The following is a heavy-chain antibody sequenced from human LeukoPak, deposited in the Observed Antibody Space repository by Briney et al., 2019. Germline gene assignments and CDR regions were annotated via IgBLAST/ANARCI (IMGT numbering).Heavy chain of an antibody. J-gene: IGHJ3*02. V-gene: IGHV5-51*01. Sequence: GESLKISCKGSGYSFTSYWIGWVRQMPGKGLEWMGIIYPGDSDTRYSPSFQGQVTISADKSISTAYLQWNSLKASDTAMYYCARSYYDSSGYYSLGVLDIWGQGTVVTVSS. CDR1: GYSFTSYW. D-gene: IGHD3-22*01. CDR2: IYPGDSDT. CDR3: ARSYYDSSGYYSLGVLDI.